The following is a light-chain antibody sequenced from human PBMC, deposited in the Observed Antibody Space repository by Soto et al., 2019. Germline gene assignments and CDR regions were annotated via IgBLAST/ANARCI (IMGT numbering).Light chain of an antibody. Sequence: EILMIQSPVTLSVSPGERVTLSCRASQSVSDNLAWYQQKPGQAPSLLIYGAFTRATGVPARFSGAGSGTEFTLTISSLQSEDFALYYCQQYNDWPLTFGQGTKVEI. CDR1: QSVSDN. J-gene: IGKJ1*01. V-gene: IGKV3-15*01. CDR2: GAF. CDR3: QQYNDWPLT.